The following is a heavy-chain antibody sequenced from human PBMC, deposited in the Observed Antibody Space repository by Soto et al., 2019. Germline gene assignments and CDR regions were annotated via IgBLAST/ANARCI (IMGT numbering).Heavy chain of an antibody. D-gene: IGHD3-22*01. CDR2: IYSGGST. Sequence: GSLRLSCAASGFTVSSNYMSWVRQAPGKGLEWVSVIYSGGSTYYADSVKGRFTISRDNSKNTLYLQMNSLRSEDTAVYYCATNDYYDSSGSVWFDPWGQGTLVTVSS. CDR1: GFTVSSNY. CDR3: ATNDYYDSSGSVWFDP. J-gene: IGHJ5*02. V-gene: IGHV3-53*05.